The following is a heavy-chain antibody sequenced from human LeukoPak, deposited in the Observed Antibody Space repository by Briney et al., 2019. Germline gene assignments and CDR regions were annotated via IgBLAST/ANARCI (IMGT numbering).Heavy chain of an antibody. CDR1: GDSISSYY. Sequence: SETLSLTCTVSGDSISSYYWSWIRQPPGRGLEWIGYIYYSGSTNYNPSLKSRVTISVDTSTNQFSLRLSSVTAADTALYYCARGYSSGWYRAFYIWGQGTMVTVSS. D-gene: IGHD6-19*01. J-gene: IGHJ3*02. CDR2: IYYSGST. CDR3: ARGYSSGWYRAFYI. V-gene: IGHV4-59*01.